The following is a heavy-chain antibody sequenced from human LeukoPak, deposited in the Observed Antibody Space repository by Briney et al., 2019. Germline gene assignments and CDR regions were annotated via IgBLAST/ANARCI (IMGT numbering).Heavy chain of an antibody. J-gene: IGHJ5*02. D-gene: IGHD5-24*01. Sequence: SETLSLTCTVSGGSISSSSYYWGWIRQPPGKGLEWIGSIYYSGSTYYNPSLKSRVTISVDTSKNQFSLKLSSVTATDTAVYYCARRWRFDPWGQGTLVTVSS. CDR1: GGSISSSSYY. V-gene: IGHV4-39*01. CDR3: ARRWRFDP. CDR2: IYYSGST.